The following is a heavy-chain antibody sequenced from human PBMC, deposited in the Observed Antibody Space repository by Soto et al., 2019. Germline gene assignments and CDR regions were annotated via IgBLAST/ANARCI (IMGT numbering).Heavy chain of an antibody. CDR3: AREYTYGSDYFAF. CDR2: IKHDGGER. J-gene: IGHJ4*02. Sequence: EVQLVESGGGLVQPGGSLRLACAASGFTFSYSWMTWVRQAPGKGLEWVANIKHDGGERYYVDSVKGRFTISRDNAENSLFLQLNSLIAEDTAVYYCAREYTYGSDYFAFWGQGTLVTVSS. V-gene: IGHV3-7*05. CDR1: GFTFSYSW. D-gene: IGHD5-18*01.